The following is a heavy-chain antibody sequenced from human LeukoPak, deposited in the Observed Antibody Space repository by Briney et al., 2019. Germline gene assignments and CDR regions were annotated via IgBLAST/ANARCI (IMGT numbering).Heavy chain of an antibody. V-gene: IGHV3-21*01. D-gene: IGHD3-10*01. Sequence: PGGSLRLSCAASGFTFSSSTMNWVRRAPGKGLEWVSSISSTSNYIYYADSVKGRFTISRDNAKNSLYLQMNSLRAEDTAVYYCARDYLSGGGFDYWGQGTLVTVSS. CDR3: ARDYLSGGGFDY. J-gene: IGHJ4*02. CDR1: GFTFSSST. CDR2: ISSTSNYI.